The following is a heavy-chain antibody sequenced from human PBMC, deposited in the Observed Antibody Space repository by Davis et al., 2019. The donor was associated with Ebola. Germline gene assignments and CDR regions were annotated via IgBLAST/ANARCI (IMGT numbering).Heavy chain of an antibody. J-gene: IGHJ4*02. CDR1: GFTFSNAW. V-gene: IGHV3-15*01. CDR2: IKSKTDGGTT. Sequence: PGGSLRLSCAASGFTFSNAWMSWVRQAPGKGLEWVGRIKSKTDGGTTDYAAPVKGRFTISRDDSKNTLYLQMNSLKTEDTAVYYCTTDRQFGPYGSGSYLGYWGQGTLVTVSS. CDR3: TTDRQFGPYGSGSYLGY. D-gene: IGHD3-10*01.